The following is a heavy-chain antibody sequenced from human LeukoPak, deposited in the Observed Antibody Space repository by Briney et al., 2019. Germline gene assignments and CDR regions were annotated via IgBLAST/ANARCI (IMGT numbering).Heavy chain of an antibody. CDR3: ARDRWTTELYYYYGMDV. CDR1: EYTFTGYY. CDR2: INPNSGGT. J-gene: IGHJ6*02. V-gene: IGHV1-2*02. D-gene: IGHD4-17*01. Sequence: GASVKVSCKASEYTFTGYYMHWVRQAPGQGLEWMGWINPNSGGTNYAQKFQGRVTMTRDTSISTAYMELSRLRSDDTAVYYCARDRWTTELYYYYGMDVWGLGTTVTVSS.